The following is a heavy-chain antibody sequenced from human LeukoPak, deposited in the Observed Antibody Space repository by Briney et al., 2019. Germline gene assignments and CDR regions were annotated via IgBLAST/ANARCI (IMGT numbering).Heavy chain of an antibody. D-gene: IGHD3-22*01. CDR3: ARGLTYQDSSGYHYFDY. Sequence: ASVKVSCKASGGTFSSYAISWVRQAPGQGLEWMGWINPNSGGTDYAQKFQGRVTMTRDTSISTAYMELSRLRSDDTAVYYCARGLTYQDSSGYHYFDYWGQGTLVTVSS. V-gene: IGHV1-2*02. CDR2: INPNSGGT. CDR1: GGTFSSYA. J-gene: IGHJ4*02.